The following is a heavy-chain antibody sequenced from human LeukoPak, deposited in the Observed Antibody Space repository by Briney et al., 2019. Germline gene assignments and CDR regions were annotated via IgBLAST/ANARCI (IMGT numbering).Heavy chain of an antibody. CDR1: GYTFTSYD. Sequence: ASVKVSCKASGYTFTSYDINWVRQATGQGLEWMGWMNPNSGNTGYAQKFQGRVTMTRNTSISTAYMELSSLRSEDTAVYYCARAPHLYFGYYGGDWFDPWGQGTLVTVSS. CDR2: MNPNSGNT. D-gene: IGHD4-17*01. V-gene: IGHV1-8*01. CDR3: ARAPHLYFGYYGGDWFDP. J-gene: IGHJ5*02.